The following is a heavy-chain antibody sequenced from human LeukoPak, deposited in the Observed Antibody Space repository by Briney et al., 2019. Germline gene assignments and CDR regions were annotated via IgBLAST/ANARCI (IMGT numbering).Heavy chain of an antibody. J-gene: IGHJ3*02. Sequence: ASVKVSCKASGYTFTSYDISWVRQATGQGLEWMGWMNPNSGNTGYAQKFQGRVTMTRNTSISTAYMELSSLRSEDTAVYYCARDPAYSYGYPDAFDIWGQGTMVTVSS. CDR3: ARDPAYSYGYPDAFDI. D-gene: IGHD5-18*01. CDR2: MNPNSGNT. V-gene: IGHV1-8*01. CDR1: GYTFTSYD.